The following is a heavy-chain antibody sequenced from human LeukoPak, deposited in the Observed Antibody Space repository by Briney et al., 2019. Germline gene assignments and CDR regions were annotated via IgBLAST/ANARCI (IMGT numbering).Heavy chain of an antibody. V-gene: IGHV3-30*18. CDR1: GFTFSSYG. J-gene: IGHJ4*02. CDR3: AKGYCGSPSCYLEY. CDR2: ISYDGSNK. D-gene: IGHD2-2*01. Sequence: GGSLRLSCAASGFTFSSYGMHWVRQAPGKGLEWAAVISYDGSNKYYADSVKGRFTISRDNSKNTLYLQMNSLRAEDTAVYHCAKGYCGSPSCYLEYWGQGTLVTVSS.